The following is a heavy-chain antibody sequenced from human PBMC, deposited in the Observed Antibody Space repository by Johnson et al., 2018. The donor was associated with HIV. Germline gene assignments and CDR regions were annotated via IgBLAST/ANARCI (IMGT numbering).Heavy chain of an antibody. D-gene: IGHD6-13*01. V-gene: IGHV3-30*18. CDR2: ISYDGSNK. CDR1: GFTFSSYG. J-gene: IGHJ3*02. CDR3: AKSIAAAGTNAFDI. Sequence: QVQLVESGGGVVQPGRSLRLSCAASGFTFSSYGMHWVRQAPGKGLEWVAVISYDGSNKYYADPVKGRFTISRDNSKNTLYLQMNSLRAEDTAVYYCAKSIAAAGTNAFDIWGQGTMVTVSS.